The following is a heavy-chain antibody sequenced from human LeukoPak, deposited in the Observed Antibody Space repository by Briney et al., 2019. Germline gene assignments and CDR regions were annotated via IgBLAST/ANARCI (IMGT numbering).Heavy chain of an antibody. CDR2: TYYRSTWSN. CDR3: ARDRQGMGY. V-gene: IGHV6-1*01. J-gene: IGHJ4*02. Sequence: QTLSLTCAISGDSVSSNSAAWNWLRQSPSRGLEWLGRTYYRSTWSNDYAASVRGRITISPDTSKNQFSLLLNSVTPEDMAVYYCARDRQGMGYWGQGTPVTVSS. CDR1: GDSVSSNSAA.